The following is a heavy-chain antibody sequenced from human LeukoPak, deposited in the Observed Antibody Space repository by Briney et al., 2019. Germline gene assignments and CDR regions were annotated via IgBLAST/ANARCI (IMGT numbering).Heavy chain of an antibody. Sequence: SQTLSLTCAISGDSVSSSSSAWSWIRQSPSRGLEWLGRTYYRSKWHNDYAESVKSRITINPDTSKNEFPLQLNSVTPEDTAVYYCARNLRPDFDYWGQGTLVTVSS. J-gene: IGHJ4*02. CDR1: GDSVSSSSSA. CDR2: TYYRSKWHN. CDR3: ARNLRPDFDY. V-gene: IGHV6-1*01.